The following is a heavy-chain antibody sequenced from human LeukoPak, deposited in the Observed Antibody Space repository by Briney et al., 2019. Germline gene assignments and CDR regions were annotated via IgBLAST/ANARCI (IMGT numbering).Heavy chain of an antibody. V-gene: IGHV1-18*01. D-gene: IGHD3-9*01. CDR2: ISAYNGNT. CDR1: GYTFTSYG. J-gene: IGHJ6*03. CDR3: ARDRNPKTYYDILTGPRYYMDV. Sequence: ASVKVSCKASGYTFTSYGISWVRQAPGQGLEWMGWISAYNGNTNYAQKLQGRVTMTTDTSTSTAYMELRSLRSDDTAVYYCARDRNPKTYYDILTGPRYYMDVWGKGATVTISS.